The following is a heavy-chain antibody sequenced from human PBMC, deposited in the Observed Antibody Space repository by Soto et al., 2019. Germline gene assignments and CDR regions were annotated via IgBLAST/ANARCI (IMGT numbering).Heavy chain of an antibody. CDR1: GGSISSGGYY. D-gene: IGHD3-22*01. V-gene: IGHV4-31*03. CDR2: IYYSGST. J-gene: IGHJ6*02. CDR3: ARDKPYDSSGYYSSTGYYGMDV. Sequence: SETLSLTCTVSGGSISSGGYYWSWIRQHPGKGLEWIGYIYYSGSTYYNPSLKSRVTISVDTSKNQFSLKLSSVTAADTAVYYCARDKPYDSSGYYSSTGYYGMDVWGQGTTVTVSS.